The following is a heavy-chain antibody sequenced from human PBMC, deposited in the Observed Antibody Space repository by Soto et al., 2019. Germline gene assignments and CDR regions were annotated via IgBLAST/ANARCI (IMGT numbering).Heavy chain of an antibody. J-gene: IGHJ4*02. CDR1: GFTFSSYA. V-gene: IGHV3-23*01. Sequence: GGSLRLSCAASGFTFSSYAVSWVRQAPGKGLEWVSAISGSGGGTYYADSVKGRFTISRDNSKNTLYLQMNSLRAEDTAVYYCAKDGRAYKWFDYWGQGTLVTVSS. CDR2: ISGSGGGT. D-gene: IGHD1-20*01. CDR3: AKDGRAYKWFDY.